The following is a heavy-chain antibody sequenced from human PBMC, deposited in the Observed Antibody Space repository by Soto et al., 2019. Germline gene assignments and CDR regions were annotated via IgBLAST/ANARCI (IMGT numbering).Heavy chain of an antibody. J-gene: IGHJ4*02. CDR3: ARDGFTRAHFDY. CDR2: IYYSGST. Sequence: SQTLSLTCTVSGGSIGTGGYCWSWIRQQPGKGLEWLGYIYYSGSTYYNPSLKSRVTISVDRSETQFSLKLNSVTAADTAVYYCARDGFTRAHFDYWGQGIPVTVSS. CDR1: GGSIGTGGYC. D-gene: IGHD6-25*01. V-gene: IGHV4-30-2*01.